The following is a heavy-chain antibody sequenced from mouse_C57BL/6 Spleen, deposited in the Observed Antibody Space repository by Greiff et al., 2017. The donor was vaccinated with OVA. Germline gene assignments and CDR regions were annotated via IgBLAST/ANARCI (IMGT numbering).Heavy chain of an antibody. CDR2: IYPGSGST. CDR1: GYTFTSYW. J-gene: IGHJ2*01. D-gene: IGHD3-1*01. Sequence: VQLQQSWAELVKPGASVQMSCNASGYTFTSYWITWVKQRPGKGLECIGYIYPGSGSTTYNEKFKSKPTLTVDTSSSTAYMQLSRLTYEDSAVYYCARSQMGGLTTGDDWGKGTTLTVSS. V-gene: IGHV1-55*01. CDR3: ARSQMGGLTTGDD.